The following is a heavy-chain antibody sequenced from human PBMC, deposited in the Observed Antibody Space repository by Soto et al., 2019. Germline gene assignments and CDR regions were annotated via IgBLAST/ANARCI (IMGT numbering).Heavy chain of an antibody. V-gene: IGHV3-48*01. CDR3: ARHPERIAEIGWFDP. CDR1: GFTFSSYS. J-gene: IGHJ5*02. CDR2: ISSSSSTI. D-gene: IGHD6-13*01. Sequence: EVQLVESGGGLVQPGGSLRLSCAASGFTFSSYSMNWVRQAPGKGLEWVSYISSSSSTIYYADSVKGRFTISRDNATNSLSLQMNSLRAEDTAVYYCARHPERIAEIGWFDPWGQGTLVTVSS.